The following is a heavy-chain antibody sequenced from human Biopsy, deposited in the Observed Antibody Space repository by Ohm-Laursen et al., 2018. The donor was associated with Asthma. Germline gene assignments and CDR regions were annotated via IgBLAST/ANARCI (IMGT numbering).Heavy chain of an antibody. CDR2: INSVFGTT. D-gene: IGHD2-2*01. Sequence: TSVKVSCKSLGGTFNTYVIGWVRQAPGQGLEWMGGINSVFGTTTYTQKFQDRVTITADDSTSTVHMELSSLRSEDTAVYYCARKAGSCISRTCYSLDFWGQGTLVTVSS. V-gene: IGHV1-69*13. CDR3: ARKAGSCISRTCYSLDF. CDR1: GGTFNTYV. J-gene: IGHJ4*02.